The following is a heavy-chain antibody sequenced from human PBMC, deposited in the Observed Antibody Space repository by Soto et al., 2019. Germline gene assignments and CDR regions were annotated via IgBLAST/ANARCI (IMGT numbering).Heavy chain of an antibody. CDR1: GFTFDDYA. CDR3: VKDRGVAVWLGVSPLDC. CDR2: ISWNSGNI. Sequence: GGSLRLSCAASGFTFDDYAMHWVRQVPGKGLEWVSGISWNSGNIGYGDSVKGRFTISRDNAKNALYLQMNSLRVEDTALYYCVKDRGVAVWLGVSPLDCWGQGTLVTVSS. D-gene: IGHD6-19*01. V-gene: IGHV3-9*01. J-gene: IGHJ4*02.